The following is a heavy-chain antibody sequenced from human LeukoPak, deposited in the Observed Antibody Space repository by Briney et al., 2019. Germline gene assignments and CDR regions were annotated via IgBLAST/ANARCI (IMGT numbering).Heavy chain of an antibody. V-gene: IGHV3-7*01. CDR1: GFTFSYHW. Sequence: GGSLRLSCAASGFTFSYHWMTWVRQAPGKGLEWVANIKYDGNEEYYVDSLKGRFTISRDNAKSSLYLQLNSLRVEDTAVYYCKSGGAAPGSFDYWGQGTLVTVSP. CDR3: KSGGAAPGSFDY. CDR2: IKYDGNEE. J-gene: IGHJ4*02. D-gene: IGHD1-1*01.